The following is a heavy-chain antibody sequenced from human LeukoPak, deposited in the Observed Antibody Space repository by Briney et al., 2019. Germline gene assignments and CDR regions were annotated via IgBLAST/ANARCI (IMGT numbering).Heavy chain of an antibody. CDR1: GYSISSGYY. Sequence: SETQSLTCTVSGYSISSGYYWGWIRQPPGKGLEWIGSIYHSGSTYYNPSLKSRVTISVDTSKNQFSLKLSSVTAADTAVYYCARGQLDAFDIWGQGXMVTVSS. V-gene: IGHV4-38-2*02. CDR3: ARGQLDAFDI. CDR2: IYHSGST. J-gene: IGHJ3*02. D-gene: IGHD6-13*01.